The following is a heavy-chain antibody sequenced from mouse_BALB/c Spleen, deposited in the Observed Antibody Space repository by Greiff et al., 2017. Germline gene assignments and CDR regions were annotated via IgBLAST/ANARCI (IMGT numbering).Heavy chain of an antibody. J-gene: IGHJ4*01. Sequence: DVQLQESGRGLVKPGGSLKLSCAASGFSFTDYYMYWVRQTPEKRLEWVATISDGGSYTYYPDSVKGRFTISRDNAKNNLYLKMSSLQSEDTAMYYCARDRGHAGRAMDYWGQGTSVTVSS. CDR2: ISDGGSYT. V-gene: IGHV5-4*02. D-gene: IGHD4-1*01. CDR3: ARDRGHAGRAMDY. CDR1: GFSFTDYY.